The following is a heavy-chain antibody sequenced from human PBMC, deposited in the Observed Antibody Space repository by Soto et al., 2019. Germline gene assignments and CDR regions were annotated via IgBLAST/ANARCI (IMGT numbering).Heavy chain of an antibody. CDR3: ARDHELAYYYDSSGYYIDY. CDR1: GYTFTSYG. V-gene: IGHV1-18*01. D-gene: IGHD3-22*01. Sequence: ASVKVSCKASGYTFTSYGISWVRQAPGQGLEWMGWISAYNGSTSYAQKFQGRVTMTRDTSTSTVYMELSSLRSEDTAVYYCARDHELAYYYDSSGYYIDYWGQGTLVTVSS. J-gene: IGHJ4*02. CDR2: ISAYNGST.